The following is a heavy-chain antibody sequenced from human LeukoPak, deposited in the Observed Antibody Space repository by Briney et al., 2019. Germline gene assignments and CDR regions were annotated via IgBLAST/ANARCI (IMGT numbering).Heavy chain of an antibody. V-gene: IGHV4-34*01. J-gene: IGHJ4*02. CDR1: GVSFSDYF. CDR2: INHSGST. CDR3: ARSHSSSSEVSLGY. Sequence: PETLSLTCAIYGVSFSDYFWSWIRQPPGKGLEWIGEINHSGSTNYNPSLKSRVTISVDTSKNQFSLKLSSVTAADTAVYFCARSHSSSSEVSLGYWGQGTLVTVSS. D-gene: IGHD6-6*01.